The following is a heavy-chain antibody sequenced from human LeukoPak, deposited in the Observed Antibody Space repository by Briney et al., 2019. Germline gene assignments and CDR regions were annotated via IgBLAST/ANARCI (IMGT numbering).Heavy chain of an antibody. J-gene: IGHJ4*02. CDR2: ISSSSSYI. CDR3: ARDSETGVPFDC. V-gene: IGHV3-21*01. D-gene: IGHD7-27*01. Sequence: GGSLRLSCAASGFTFSSYSMNWVRQAPGKGLEWVSSISSSSSYIYYADSVKGRFTISRDNSKNTLYLQMNSLRAEDTAVYYCARDSETGVPFDCWGQGTLVTVSS. CDR1: GFTFSSYS.